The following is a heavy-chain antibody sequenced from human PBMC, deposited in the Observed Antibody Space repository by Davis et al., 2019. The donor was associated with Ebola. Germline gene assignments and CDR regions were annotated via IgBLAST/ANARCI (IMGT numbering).Heavy chain of an antibody. D-gene: IGHD2-8*02. CDR2: INHSGST. CDR3: ATYDVTGGWGGFEI. Sequence: SETLSLTCAVYGGSSSGYYWSRVRQPPGKGLEWIGEINHSGSTIYNPSLKSRVTISVDKSKNQLSLKLTSVTAADTAVYFCATYDVTGGWGGFEIWGQGAMVLVSA. V-gene: IGHV4-34*01. CDR1: GGSSSGYY. J-gene: IGHJ3*02.